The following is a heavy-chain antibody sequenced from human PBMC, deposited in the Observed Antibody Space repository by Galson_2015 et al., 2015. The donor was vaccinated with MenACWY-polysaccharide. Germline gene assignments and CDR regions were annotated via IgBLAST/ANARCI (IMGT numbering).Heavy chain of an antibody. J-gene: IGHJ3*02. Sequence: PLRHRFAAAGPGLRDSGRHWVREAPGKGREGEAVRQYDGSNKEYEDAVKGRGTISRDNTNNTGILEMNTLGVEVTAVYYCAREGSRIVFLAFDIWGQGTMVIV. D-gene: IGHD2-2*01. CDR3: AREGSRIVFLAFDI. V-gene: IGHV3-33*01. CDR1: GPGLRDSG. CDR2: RQYDGSNK.